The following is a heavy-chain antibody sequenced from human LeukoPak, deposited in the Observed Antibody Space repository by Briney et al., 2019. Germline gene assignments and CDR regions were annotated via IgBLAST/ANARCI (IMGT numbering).Heavy chain of an antibody. Sequence: GGSLRLSCAASGFTFSSYNMNLVRQAPGKGLEWISYIGRSSNTIYYADSVKGRFTISRDNARNSLYLQMNRPRPEGTAMYDCARGVDYAEDYWGQGTLVTVSS. CDR2: IGRSSNTI. CDR3: ARGVDYAEDY. J-gene: IGHJ4*02. CDR1: GFTFSSYN. V-gene: IGHV3-48*04. D-gene: IGHD4-17*01.